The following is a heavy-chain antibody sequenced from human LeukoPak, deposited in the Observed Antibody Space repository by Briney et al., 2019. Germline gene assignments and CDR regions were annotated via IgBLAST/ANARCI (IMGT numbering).Heavy chain of an antibody. J-gene: IGHJ5*02. Sequence: SGPGLVKPSQTLSLTCAISGDSVPSNSAARNWIRQSPSRGLEWLGSTYYRSKWYNDYAVSVKSRITINPDTSKNQFSLQLNSVTPEDTAVYYCARVPFMVRGLGWFDPWGQGTLVTVSS. CDR1: GDSVPSNSAA. CDR3: ARVPFMVRGLGWFDP. CDR2: TYYRSKWYN. V-gene: IGHV6-1*01. D-gene: IGHD3-10*01.